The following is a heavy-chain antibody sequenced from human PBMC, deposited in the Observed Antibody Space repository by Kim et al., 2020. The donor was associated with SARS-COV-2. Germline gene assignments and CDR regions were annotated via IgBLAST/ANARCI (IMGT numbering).Heavy chain of an antibody. Sequence: GSLRLSWAASGFTFSIYWRSLVRQAPGKGREWVANIKHDGSEKYYVDSVKGRFTISRDNAKNSLYLQMNSLRAEDTAVYYCARVYGDYDYYFDYWGQGTLVTVSS. CDR2: IKHDGSEK. J-gene: IGHJ4*02. V-gene: IGHV3-7*04. D-gene: IGHD4-17*01. CDR3: ARVYGDYDYYFDY. CDR1: GFTFSIYW.